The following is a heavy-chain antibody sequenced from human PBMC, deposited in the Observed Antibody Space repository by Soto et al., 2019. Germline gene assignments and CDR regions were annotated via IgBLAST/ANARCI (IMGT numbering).Heavy chain of an antibody. D-gene: IGHD5-12*01. Sequence: ASVKVSCKASGGTFSSYTISWVRQAPGQGLEWMGRIIPILGIANYAQKFQGRVTITADKSTSTAYMELSSLRSEDTAVYYCARAIDSGYDLGGKGDYWGQGTLVTVSS. CDR2: IIPILGIA. V-gene: IGHV1-69*02. CDR3: ARAIDSGYDLGGKGDY. J-gene: IGHJ4*02. CDR1: GGTFSSYT.